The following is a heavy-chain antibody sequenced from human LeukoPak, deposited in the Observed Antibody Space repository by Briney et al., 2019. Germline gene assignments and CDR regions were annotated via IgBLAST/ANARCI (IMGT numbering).Heavy chain of an antibody. V-gene: IGHV3-9*01. D-gene: IGHD3-3*01. J-gene: IGHJ4*02. Sequence: GRSLRLSCAASGFTFDDYAMHWVRQAPGKGLEWVSGISWNSGSIGYADSVKGRFTISRDNAKNSLYLQMNSLRAEDTASYYCAKGYRGGFWSGYYFDYWGQGTLVTVSS. CDR1: GFTFDDYA. CDR2: ISWNSGSI. CDR3: AKGYRGGFWSGYYFDY.